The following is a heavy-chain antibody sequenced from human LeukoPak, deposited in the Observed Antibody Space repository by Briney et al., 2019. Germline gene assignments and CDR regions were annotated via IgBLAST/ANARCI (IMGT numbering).Heavy chain of an antibody. CDR3: ARENYSSGWS. CDR2: ISSGSSYI. V-gene: IGHV3-21*01. J-gene: IGHJ5*02. CDR1: GFTFSSYS. D-gene: IGHD6-19*01. Sequence: GGSLRLSCAAFGFTFSSYSMNWVRQAPGKGLEWISSISSGSSYIHYADQVKGRFTISRDNAKNSLYLQMNSLRAEDTAVYYCARENYSSGWSWGQGTLVTVSS.